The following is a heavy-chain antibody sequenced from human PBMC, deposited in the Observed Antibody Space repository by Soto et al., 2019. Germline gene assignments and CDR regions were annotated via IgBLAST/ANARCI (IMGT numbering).Heavy chain of an antibody. D-gene: IGHD3-10*01. CDR3: ARGYYYGSGSSPDY. J-gene: IGHJ4*02. Sequence: QVQLVQSGAEVKKPGASVKVSCKASGYTFTNYDINWVRQATGQGLEWMGWMNPNSGNTGYAQKFQGRVSMTRNTSISTAYMVLSSLRSEDTAVYYCARGYYYGSGSSPDYWGQGTLVTVSS. V-gene: IGHV1-8*01. CDR2: MNPNSGNT. CDR1: GYTFTNYD.